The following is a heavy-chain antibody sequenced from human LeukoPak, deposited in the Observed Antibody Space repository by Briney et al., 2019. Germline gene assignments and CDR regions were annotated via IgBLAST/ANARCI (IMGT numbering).Heavy chain of an antibody. J-gene: IGHJ5*02. D-gene: IGHD2-21*01. V-gene: IGHV1-2*02. CDR1: GYTFTGYY. CDR3: ARSHPLLGFDP. Sequence: GASVKVSCKASGYTFTGYYMHWVRQAPGQGLEWMGWINPNSGGTNHAQKFQGRVTMTRDTSISTAYMELSRLRSDDTAVYYCARSHPLLGFDPWGQGTLVTVSS. CDR2: INPNSGGT.